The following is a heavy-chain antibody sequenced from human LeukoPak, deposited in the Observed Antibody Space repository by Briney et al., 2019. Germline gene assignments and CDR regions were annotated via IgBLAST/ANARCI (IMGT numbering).Heavy chain of an antibody. D-gene: IGHD3-16*01. J-gene: IGHJ5*02. CDR1: GGSMSSYY. CDR3: ARGDYYDGGGRNWFDP. V-gene: IGHV4-4*07. Sequence: SETLSLTCTVSGGSMSSYYWSFIRQPAGKGLEWIGRIHTSGTTYYNPPLKSRVTMSVDTSKNQFSLRLTSVTAADTAVYYCARGDYYDGGGRNWFDPWGQGTLVTVSS. CDR2: IHTSGTT.